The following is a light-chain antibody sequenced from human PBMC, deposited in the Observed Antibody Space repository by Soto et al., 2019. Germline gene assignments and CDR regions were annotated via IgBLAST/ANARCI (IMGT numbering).Light chain of an antibody. CDR1: QSISSR. V-gene: IGKV1-5*03. J-gene: IGKJ1*01. CDR2: KAS. CDR3: QQYNSYSWT. Sequence: DIQMTQSPSTLSASVGDRVTITCRASQSISSRLAWYQQKPGKAPKLLIYKASSLASGVPARFSGSGSGTEFTLTISSLQPDDFAPYYCQQYNSYSWTFGQGTKVEIK.